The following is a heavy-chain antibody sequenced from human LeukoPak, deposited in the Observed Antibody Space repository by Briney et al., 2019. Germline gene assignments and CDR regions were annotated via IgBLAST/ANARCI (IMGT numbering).Heavy chain of an antibody. J-gene: IGHJ4*02. V-gene: IGHV3-30*04. Sequence: GGSLRLSCAASGFTFSSYTMHWVRQAPSKGLEWVALISYDGSNKYYADSVKGRFTISRDNSRNTLYLQMNSLRAEDTALYYCATDSSPDYWGQGTQVTVSS. CDR3: ATDSSPDY. D-gene: IGHD6-13*01. CDR2: ISYDGSNK. CDR1: GFTFSSYT.